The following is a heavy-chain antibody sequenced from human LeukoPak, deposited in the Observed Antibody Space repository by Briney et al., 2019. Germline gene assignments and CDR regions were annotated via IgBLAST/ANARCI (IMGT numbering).Heavy chain of an antibody. Sequence: PSETLSLTCAVYGGSFSGYYWSWIRQPPGKGLEWIGEINHSGSTSYNPSLKSRVTISVDTSKNQFSLKLSSVTAADTAVYYCARGRDRYYDYVWGSYRYTWFDPWGQGTLVTVSS. V-gene: IGHV4-34*01. CDR3: ARGRDRYYDYVWGSYRYTWFDP. CDR1: GGSFSGYY. J-gene: IGHJ5*02. CDR2: INHSGST. D-gene: IGHD3-16*02.